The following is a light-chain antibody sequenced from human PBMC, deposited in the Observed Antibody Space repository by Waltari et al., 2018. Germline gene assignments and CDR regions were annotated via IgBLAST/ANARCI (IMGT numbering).Light chain of an antibody. V-gene: IGKV1-16*02. CDR2: AES. Sequence: DIQMTQSPSSLSPSVGDRVIITCRASQGITTYLAWFQQKPGKAPKSLIYAESTVQSGVSSNFSGSGSGTDFTLTISSLQPEDCATYYCQQYNTYPPTFGGGTRVEI. J-gene: IGKJ4*01. CDR1: QGITTY. CDR3: QQYNTYPPT.